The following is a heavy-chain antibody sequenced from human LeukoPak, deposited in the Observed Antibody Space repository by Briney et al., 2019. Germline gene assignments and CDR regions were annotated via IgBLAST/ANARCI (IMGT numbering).Heavy chain of an antibody. CDR2: ISYSGSEK. CDR1: GFTFSTFS. D-gene: IGHD1-1*01. Sequence: GGSLRLSCAASGFTFSTFSMYWVRQAPGKGLEWVALISYSGSEKYYADSVEGRFTISRDNSRNTLYLQMNSLSVEDTAFYYCAKDLANSWTIDYWGQGTLVTVSS. J-gene: IGHJ4*02. V-gene: IGHV3-30-3*01. CDR3: AKDLANSWTIDY.